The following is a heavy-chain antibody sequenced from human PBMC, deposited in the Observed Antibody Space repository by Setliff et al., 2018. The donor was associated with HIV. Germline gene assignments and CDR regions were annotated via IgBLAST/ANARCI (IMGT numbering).Heavy chain of an antibody. D-gene: IGHD6-13*01. CDR2: IWYDGSNK. Sequence: GGSLRLSCAASGFSFSSYGMQWVRQAPGKGLEWVAVIWYDGSNKYYADSVKGRFTISRDNSKNTLYLQMNTLRTEDTAVYYCAQLAAADDSWGQGTLVTVSS. CDR1: GFSFSSYG. J-gene: IGHJ4*02. V-gene: IGHV3-30*02. CDR3: AQLAAADDS.